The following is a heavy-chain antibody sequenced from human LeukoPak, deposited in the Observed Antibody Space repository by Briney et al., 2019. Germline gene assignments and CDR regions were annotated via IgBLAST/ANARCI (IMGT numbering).Heavy chain of an antibody. D-gene: IGHD2-15*01. V-gene: IGHV3-23*01. CDR3: AKDGDRGGSCYLCSRHDY. CDR1: GFTFSSYA. CDR2: ISGSGGST. J-gene: IGHJ4*02. Sequence: PGGSLRLSCAASGFTFSSYAMSWVRQAPGKGLEWVSAISGSGGSTYYADSVKGRFTISRDNPKNTLYLQMNSLRAEDTAVYYCAKDGDRGGSCYLCSRHDYWGQGTLVTVSS.